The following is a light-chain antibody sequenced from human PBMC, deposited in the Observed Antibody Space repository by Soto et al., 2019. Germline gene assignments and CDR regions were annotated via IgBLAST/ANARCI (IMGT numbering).Light chain of an antibody. J-gene: IGLJ2*01. CDR2: TNN. V-gene: IGLV1-44*01. Sequence: QSVLTQPPSASGTPGQRVTISCSGSSSNIGSNTVNWYQQVPGTAPKLLIYTNNQRPSGVPDRFSGSKSGTSASLAISGLQSEDEADYHCAAWDDSLNGVVFGGGTQLTVL. CDR3: AAWDDSLNGVV. CDR1: SSNIGSNT.